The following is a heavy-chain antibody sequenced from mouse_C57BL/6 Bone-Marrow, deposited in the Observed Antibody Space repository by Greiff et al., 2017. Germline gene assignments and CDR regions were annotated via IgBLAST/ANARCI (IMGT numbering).Heavy chain of an antibody. Sequence: VQLKESGGDLVKPGGSLKLSCAASGFTFSSYGMSWVRQTPDKRLEWVATISSGGSYTYYPDSVKGRFTISRDNAKNTLYLQMSSLMSEDTAMYYCARRGQLRLRDAMDYWGQGTSVTVSS. CDR3: ARRGQLRLRDAMDY. V-gene: IGHV5-6*01. CDR1: GFTFSSYG. J-gene: IGHJ4*01. D-gene: IGHD3-2*02. CDR2: ISSGGSYT.